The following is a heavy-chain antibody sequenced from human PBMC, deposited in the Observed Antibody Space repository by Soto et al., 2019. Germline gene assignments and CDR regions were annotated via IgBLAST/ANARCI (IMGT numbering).Heavy chain of an antibody. CDR2: ISYDGSDK. V-gene: IGHV3-30*03. D-gene: IGHD3-10*01. Sequence: PGGSLRLSCAASGFTFSSYGMHWVRQAPGKGLEWVAVISYDGSDKYYADSVKGRFTISRDNSNNTLYLQMDSLRAEDTAVYYCARDRGMTEYYYGMDVWGQGTTVTVSS. CDR3: ARDRGMTEYYYGMDV. CDR1: GFTFSSYG. J-gene: IGHJ6*02.